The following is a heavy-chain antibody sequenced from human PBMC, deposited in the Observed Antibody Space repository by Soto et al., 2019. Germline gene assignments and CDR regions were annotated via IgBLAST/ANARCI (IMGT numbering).Heavy chain of an antibody. CDR2: ISAYNGNT. Sequence: ASVKVSCKASGYTFTSYGISWVRQAPGQGLEWMGWISAYNGNTNYAQKLQGRVTMTTDTSTSTAYMELRSLRSDDTAVYYCARPSYSSGWYYYYGMDVWGQGTTVTVSS. CDR3: ARPSYSSGWYYYYGMDV. J-gene: IGHJ6*02. D-gene: IGHD6-19*01. CDR1: GYTFTSYG. V-gene: IGHV1-18*01.